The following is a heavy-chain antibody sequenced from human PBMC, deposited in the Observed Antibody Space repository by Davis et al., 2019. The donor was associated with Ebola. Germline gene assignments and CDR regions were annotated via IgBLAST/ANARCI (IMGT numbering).Heavy chain of an antibody. J-gene: IGHJ4*02. CDR1: GFTFDDYA. D-gene: IGHD6-19*01. CDR3: AKDRARGAGIAVAGPIDY. Sequence: GESLKISCAASGFTFDDYAMHWVRRAPGKGLEWVSLISWDGGSTYYADSVKGRFTISRDNSKNTLYLQMNSLRAEDTAVYYCAKDRARGAGIAVAGPIDYWGQGTLVTVSS. CDR2: ISWDGGST. V-gene: IGHV3-43D*04.